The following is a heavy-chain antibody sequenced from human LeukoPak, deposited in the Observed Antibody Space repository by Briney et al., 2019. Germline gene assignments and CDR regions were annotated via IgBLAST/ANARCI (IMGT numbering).Heavy chain of an antibody. J-gene: IGHJ4*02. CDR1: GFTFGDYA. CDR2: IKQDGSEK. D-gene: IGHD6-19*01. Sequence: GGSLRLSCTGSGFTFGDYAMNWVRQAPGKGLEWVANIKQDGSEKFYVDSVKGRFTISRDNAKNSLYLQMNSLRAEDTAVYYCAGGSGWLIDSWGRGTLVTVSS. CDR3: AGGSGWLIDS. V-gene: IGHV3-7*05.